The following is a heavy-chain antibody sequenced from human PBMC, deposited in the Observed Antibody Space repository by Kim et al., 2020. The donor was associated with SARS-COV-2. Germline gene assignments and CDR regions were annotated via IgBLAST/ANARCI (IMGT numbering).Heavy chain of an antibody. Sequence: GGSLRLSCAASGFTFSNAWMSWVRQAPGKGLEWVGRIKSKTDGGTTDYAAPVKGRFTISRDDSKNTLYLQMNSLKTEDTAVYYCTTLVGYGEGWDYYYGMDVWGQGTTVTVSS. V-gene: IGHV3-15*01. D-gene: IGHD4-17*01. CDR3: TTLVGYGEGWDYYYGMDV. CDR1: GFTFSNAW. CDR2: IKSKTDGGTT. J-gene: IGHJ6*02.